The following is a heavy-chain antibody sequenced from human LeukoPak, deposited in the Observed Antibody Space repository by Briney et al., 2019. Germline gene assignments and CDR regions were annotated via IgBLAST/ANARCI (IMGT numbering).Heavy chain of an antibody. D-gene: IGHD1-26*01. CDR3: ARGGRELILPNNWFDP. Sequence: ASVKVSCKASGYTFTSYGISWVRQAPGQGLEWMGWISAYNGNTNYAQKLQGRVTMTTETSTSKAYMEPRSLRSDDTAVYYCARGGRELILPNNWFDPWGQGTLVTVSS. V-gene: IGHV1-18*01. J-gene: IGHJ5*02. CDR1: GYTFTSYG. CDR2: ISAYNGNT.